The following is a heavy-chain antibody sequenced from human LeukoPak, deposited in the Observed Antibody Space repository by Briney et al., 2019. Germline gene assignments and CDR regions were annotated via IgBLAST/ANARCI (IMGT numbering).Heavy chain of an antibody. J-gene: IGHJ4*02. CDR3: ARLPHAIAAAGNLGY. CDR2: ISAYNGNT. Sequence: ASVKVSCKASGYTFTSYGISWVRQAPGQGLEWMGWISAYNGNTNYAQKLQGRVTMTTDTSTSTAYMELRSLRSDDTAVYYCARLPHAIAAAGNLGYWGQGTLVTVSS. CDR1: GYTFTSYG. D-gene: IGHD6-13*01. V-gene: IGHV1-18*01.